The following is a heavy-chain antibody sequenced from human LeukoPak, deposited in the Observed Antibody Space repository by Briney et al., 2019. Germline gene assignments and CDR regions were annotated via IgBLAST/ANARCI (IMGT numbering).Heavy chain of an antibody. J-gene: IGHJ4*01. CDR2: ISYDGSNK. CDR1: GFTFSSYG. D-gene: IGHD6-13*01. V-gene: IGHV3-30*18. Sequence: GGSLRLSCAASGFTFSSYGMHWVRQAPGKGLEWVAVISYDGSNKYYADSVKGRFTISRDNSKNTLYLQMNSLRAEDTAVYYCAKDVWQQLVRGYFDYWGQGTLVTVSS. CDR3: AKDVWQQLVRGYFDY.